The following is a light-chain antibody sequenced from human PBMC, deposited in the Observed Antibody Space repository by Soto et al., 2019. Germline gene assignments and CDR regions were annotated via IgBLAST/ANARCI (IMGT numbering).Light chain of an antibody. Sequence: QSALTQPASVSGSPGQSITISCTGTSSDVGGYKFVSWYQQHPGKVPKLLIYDVSNRPSGVSSRFSGSKSGNTASLTISALQADDEADYFCSSYTSLTTSDVLFGGGTKLTVL. CDR1: SSDVGGYKF. CDR2: DVS. V-gene: IGLV2-14*03. J-gene: IGLJ2*01. CDR3: SSYTSLTTSDVL.